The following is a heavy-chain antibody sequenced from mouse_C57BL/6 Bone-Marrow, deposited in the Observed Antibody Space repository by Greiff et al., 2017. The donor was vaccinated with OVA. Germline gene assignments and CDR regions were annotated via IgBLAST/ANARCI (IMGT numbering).Heavy chain of an antibody. D-gene: IGHD1-1*01. Sequence: QVQLQQSGAELARPGASVKLSCKASGYTFTSYGIRWVKQRTGQGLEWIGEIYPRSGNTYYNEKFKGKATLTADKSSSTAYMGLRSLTSEASAVYVCARVVYYGSSYRYWDFDVWGTGTTVTVAS. CDR2: IYPRSGNT. J-gene: IGHJ1*03. CDR1: GYTFTSYG. V-gene: IGHV1-81*01. CDR3: ARVVYYGSSYRYWDFDV.